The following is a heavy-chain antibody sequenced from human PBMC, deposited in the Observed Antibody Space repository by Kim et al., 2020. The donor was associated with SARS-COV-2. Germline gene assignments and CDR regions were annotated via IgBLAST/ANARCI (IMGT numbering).Heavy chain of an antibody. V-gene: IGHV3-33*05. CDR2: ISYDGSNK. J-gene: IGHJ4*02. CDR1: GFIFSSYG. Sequence: GGSLRLSCAASGFIFSSYGMHWVRQAPGKGLEWVAVISYDGSNKYYTDSVKGRFTISRDNSKNTLYLQMNSLGAEDTAVYYCACYSCSGTKIDYWGQGTL. CDR3: ACYSCSGTKIDY. D-gene: IGHD3-10*01.